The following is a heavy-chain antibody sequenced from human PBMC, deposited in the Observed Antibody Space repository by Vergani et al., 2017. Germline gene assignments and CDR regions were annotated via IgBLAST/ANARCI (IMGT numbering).Heavy chain of an antibody. V-gene: IGHV5-51*01. Sequence: EVQLLQSGAEVKKPGESLKISCKGSGYTFTNYWIGWVRQMPGKGLEWMGIIYPGDSDTRYSPSFQGQVTISADKSISTAYLQWSSLKASDTAIYYCARRGIAASWGISAPNLNWFDPWGQGTLVTVSS. J-gene: IGHJ5*02. CDR2: IYPGDSDT. D-gene: IGHD6-13*01. CDR3: ARRGIAASWGISAPNLNWFDP. CDR1: GYTFTNYW.